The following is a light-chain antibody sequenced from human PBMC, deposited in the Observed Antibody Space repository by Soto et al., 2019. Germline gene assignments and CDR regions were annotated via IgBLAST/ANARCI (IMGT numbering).Light chain of an antibody. V-gene: IGKV1-17*01. CDR2: AAS. CDR3: LQHNSYPWT. Sequence: DIQMTQSPSSLSASVGDRVTITCRASQGIRNNLAWYQQKPGSAPRLLIYAASSLQSGVPSRFSGSGSGTEFTLTISSLQPEDFATYYCLQHNSYPWTFGQGTKVDIK. CDR1: QGIRNN. J-gene: IGKJ1*01.